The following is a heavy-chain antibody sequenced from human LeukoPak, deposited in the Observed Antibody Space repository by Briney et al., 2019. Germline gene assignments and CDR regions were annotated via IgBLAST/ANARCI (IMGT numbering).Heavy chain of an antibody. J-gene: IGHJ6*02. CDR2: IIPILGIA. Sequence: SVKVSCKASGGTFISYAISWVRQAPGQGLEWMGRIIPILGIANYAQKFQGRVTITADKSTSAAYMELSSLRSEDTAVYYCARSALAFGEDYYYYGMDVWGQGTTVTVSS. CDR3: ARSALAFGEDYYYYGMDV. D-gene: IGHD3-10*01. V-gene: IGHV1-69*04. CDR1: GGTFISYA.